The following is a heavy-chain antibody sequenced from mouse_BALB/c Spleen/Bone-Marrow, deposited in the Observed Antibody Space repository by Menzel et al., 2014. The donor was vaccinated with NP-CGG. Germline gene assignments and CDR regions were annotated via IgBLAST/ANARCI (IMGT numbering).Heavy chain of an antibody. V-gene: IGHV4-1*02. D-gene: IGHD2-3*01. CDR1: GFDFRRYW. J-gene: IGHJ2*01. CDR3: ARLGYYGYFVD. Sequence: EVKLVESGGGLVQPGGSLKLSCAASGFDFRRYWMSWVRQAPGKGLEWIGEINPESSTINYTPSLKDKFIIPRDSAKNTLYLQMSKVRSEDTALYYCARLGYYGYFVDWGQGTTLTVSS. CDR2: INPESSTI.